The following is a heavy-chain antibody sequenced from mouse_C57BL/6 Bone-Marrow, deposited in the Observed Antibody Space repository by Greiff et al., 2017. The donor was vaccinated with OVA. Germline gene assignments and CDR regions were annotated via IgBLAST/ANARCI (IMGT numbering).Heavy chain of an antibody. Sequence: QVQLQQSGAELARPGASVKLSCKASGYTFTSYGISWVKQRTGQGLEWIGEIYPRSGNTYYNEKFKGEATLTADKSSSTAYMELRSLTSEDSAVYLCARTPHCYYGGQGTTLTVSS. CDR2: IYPRSGNT. J-gene: IGHJ2*01. V-gene: IGHV1-81*01. CDR3: ARTPHCYY. CDR1: GYTFTSYG.